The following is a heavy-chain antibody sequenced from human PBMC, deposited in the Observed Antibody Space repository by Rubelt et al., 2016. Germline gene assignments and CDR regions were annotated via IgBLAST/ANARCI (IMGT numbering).Heavy chain of an antibody. CDR3: ARGRDGDRMGC. D-gene: IGHD4-17*01. CDR2: IYDSGST. Sequence: QVQLQESGPGLVKPSETLSLTCTVSGGSISSYYWNWIRQPPGKGLEWIGNIYDSGSTNYNPSLKSRVTISVDTSKNQFSLKLSSVTAADTAVYYCARGRDGDRMGCWGQGTLVTVSS. CDR1: GGSISSYY. J-gene: IGHJ4*02. V-gene: IGHV4-59*12.